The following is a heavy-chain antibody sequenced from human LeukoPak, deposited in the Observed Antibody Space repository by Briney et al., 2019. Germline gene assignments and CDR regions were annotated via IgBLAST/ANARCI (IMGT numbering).Heavy chain of an antibody. Sequence: ASVMVSCKASGYTYTNHGITRVRQAPGQGLEWMGWISAYNRDTKYAQNFQGRVTLITESSTNTAYMELRSLKSDDTAVYYCARDPSNTSGWSPYFDYWGQGTLVTVSA. CDR3: ARDPSNTSGWSPYFDY. CDR1: GYTYTNHG. D-gene: IGHD6-13*01. CDR2: ISAYNRDT. J-gene: IGHJ4*02. V-gene: IGHV1-18*04.